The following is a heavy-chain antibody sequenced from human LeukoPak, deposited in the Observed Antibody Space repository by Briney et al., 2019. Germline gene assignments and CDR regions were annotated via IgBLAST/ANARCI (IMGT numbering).Heavy chain of an antibody. V-gene: IGHV4-59*01. D-gene: IGHD3-3*01. Sequence: SETLSLTCTVSGGSIGSYYWSWIRQPPGKGLEWIGYIYYSGSTNYNPSLKSRVTISVDTSKNQFSLKLSSVAAADTAVYYCARGPTISFMDVWGKGTTVTVSS. CDR2: IYYSGST. CDR1: GGSIGSYY. CDR3: ARGPTISFMDV. J-gene: IGHJ6*03.